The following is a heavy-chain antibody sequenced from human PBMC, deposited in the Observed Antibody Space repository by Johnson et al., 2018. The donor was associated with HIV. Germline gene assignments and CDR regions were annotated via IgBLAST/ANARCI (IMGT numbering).Heavy chain of an antibody. D-gene: IGHD5-12*01. Sequence: QMQLVESGGGVVQPGGSLRLSCAASGFTFSSYGMHWVRQAPGKGLEWVAFIRYDGSNKYYADSVKCRFTISRDNRKNTLDMQMNSLRAEDTAVYYCAKDQIRRLPLDGAFDIWGQGTIVTVSS. CDR2: IRYDGSNK. V-gene: IGHV3-30*02. CDR3: AKDQIRRLPLDGAFDI. J-gene: IGHJ3*02. CDR1: GFTFSSYG.